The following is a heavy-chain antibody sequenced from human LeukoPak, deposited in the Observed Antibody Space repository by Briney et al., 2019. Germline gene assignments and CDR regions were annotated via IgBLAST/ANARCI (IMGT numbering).Heavy chain of an antibody. V-gene: IGHV1-24*01. Sequence: ASVKVSCKLSGYTGIELSMHWVRQAPGKGLEWMGGFVPEDAETIYAQKFQGRVTMTEDTSTDTAYMELSSLTSEDTVVYYCATHTIVGVVTYAFHIWGQGTLVTVSS. CDR2: FVPEDAET. CDR1: GYTGIELS. CDR3: ATHTIVGVVTYAFHI. D-gene: IGHD3-3*01. J-gene: IGHJ3*02.